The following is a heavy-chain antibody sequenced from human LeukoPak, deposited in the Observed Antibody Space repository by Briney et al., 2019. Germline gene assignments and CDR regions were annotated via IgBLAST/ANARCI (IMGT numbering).Heavy chain of an antibody. CDR3: ARVWPGDTWFDP. D-gene: IGHD7-27*01. CDR2: IYYSGST. Sequence: PSETSLTCTVSGGSISSYYWSWIRQPPGKGLEWIGYIYYSGSTNYNPPLKSRVTISVDTSKNQFSLKLSSVTAADTAVYYCARVWPGDTWFDPWGQGTLVTVSS. V-gene: IGHV4-59*01. CDR1: GGSISSYY. J-gene: IGHJ5*02.